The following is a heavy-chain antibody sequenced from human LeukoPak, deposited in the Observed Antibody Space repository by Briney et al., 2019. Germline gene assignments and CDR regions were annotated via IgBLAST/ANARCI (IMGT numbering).Heavy chain of an antibody. J-gene: IGHJ6*03. CDR1: GYTFTSYG. D-gene: IGHD2/OR15-2a*01. V-gene: IGHV1-18*01. CDR2: ISAYNGNT. Sequence: ASVKVSCKASGYTFTSYGISWVRQAPGQGLEWMGWISAYNGNTNYAQKLQGRVIMTTDTSTSTAYMELRSLRSDDTAVYYCARASDYFSYYYYYMDVWGKGTTVTVSS. CDR3: ARASDYFSYYYYYMDV.